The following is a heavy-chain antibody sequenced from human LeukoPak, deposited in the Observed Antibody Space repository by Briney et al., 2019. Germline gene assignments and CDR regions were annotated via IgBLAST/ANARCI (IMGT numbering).Heavy chain of an antibody. CDR1: GFTVSSNY. J-gene: IGHJ3*02. CDR2: IYSGGST. Sequence: GGSLRLSCAASGFTVSSNYMCWVGQAPGTGLEWVSIIYSGGSTFYADFVKGRFTISRDNSKNTLYLQMNSLRAEDTAVYYCARGGSYLSAFDIWGQGTMVTVSS. CDR3: ARGGSYLSAFDI. V-gene: IGHV3-53*01. D-gene: IGHD1-26*01.